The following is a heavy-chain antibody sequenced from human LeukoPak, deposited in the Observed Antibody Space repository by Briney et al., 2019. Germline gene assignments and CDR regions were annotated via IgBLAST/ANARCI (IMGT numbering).Heavy chain of an antibody. J-gene: IGHJ5*02. Sequence: GGSLRLSCAASGFTVSSNYMSWVRQAPGKGLEWVSVIYSGGGTYYADSVKGRFTISRDNSKNTLYLQMNSLRAEDTAVYYCARCHGSGSSNWFDPWGQGTLVTVSS. CDR1: GFTVSSNY. D-gene: IGHD3-10*01. V-gene: IGHV3-53*01. CDR2: IYSGGGT. CDR3: ARCHGSGSSNWFDP.